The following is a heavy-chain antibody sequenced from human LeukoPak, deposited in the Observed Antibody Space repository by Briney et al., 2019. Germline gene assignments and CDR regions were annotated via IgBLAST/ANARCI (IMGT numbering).Heavy chain of an antibody. CDR3: ARDRGDYLFDY. J-gene: IGHJ4*02. Sequence: GGSLRLSCAASGFTFSSYSMNWVRPAPGKGLAWVSSISSSSCYIYYADSVKGRFTIPRDNAKNSLYLQMNSLRAEDTAVYYCARDRGDYLFDYWGQGTLVTVSS. CDR1: GFTFSSYS. D-gene: IGHD4-17*01. V-gene: IGHV3-21*01. CDR2: ISSSSCYI.